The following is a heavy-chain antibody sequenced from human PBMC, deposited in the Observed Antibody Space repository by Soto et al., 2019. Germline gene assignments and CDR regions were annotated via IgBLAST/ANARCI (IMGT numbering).Heavy chain of an antibody. CDR2: IDPSGSYT. J-gene: IGHJ4*02. CDR1: GYSFTSYW. CDR3: AGHQAGGYSYGSY. Sequence: PGESLKISCKGSGYSFTSYWISWVRQMPGKGLEWMGRIDPSGSYTNYSPSFQGHVTISADKSISTAYLQWSSLKASDTAMYYCAGHQAGGYSYGSYWGQGTLVTVSS. D-gene: IGHD5-18*01. V-gene: IGHV5-10-1*01.